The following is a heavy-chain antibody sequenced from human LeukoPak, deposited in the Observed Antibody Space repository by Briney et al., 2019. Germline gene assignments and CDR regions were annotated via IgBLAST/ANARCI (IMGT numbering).Heavy chain of an antibody. Sequence: SETLSLTCAVYGGSFSGYYWSWIRQPPGKGLEWIGEINHSGSTNYNPSLKSRVTISVDTSKNQFSLKLSSVTAADTAVYYCARGGRAIVLMLGALDVWGQGTQVTVSS. V-gene: IGHV4-34*01. CDR3: ARGGRAIVLMLGALDV. D-gene: IGHD2-8*01. CDR2: INHSGST. CDR1: GGSFSGYY. J-gene: IGHJ4*02.